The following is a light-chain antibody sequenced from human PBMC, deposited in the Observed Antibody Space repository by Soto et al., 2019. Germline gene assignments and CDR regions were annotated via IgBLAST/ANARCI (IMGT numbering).Light chain of an antibody. V-gene: IGKV3-20*01. Sequence: EVVMTQSPATLSVSPGERATLSCRASQSVSSNYLAWYQQKPGQAPSLLIYAASSRATGIPDRFSGSGSGTDSTLTISRLEPEDFAVYYCQQYGSSPYTFGQGTKVDIK. CDR2: AAS. J-gene: IGKJ2*01. CDR3: QQYGSSPYT. CDR1: QSVSSNY.